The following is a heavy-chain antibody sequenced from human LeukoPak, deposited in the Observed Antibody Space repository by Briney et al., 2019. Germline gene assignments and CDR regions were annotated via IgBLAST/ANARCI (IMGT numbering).Heavy chain of an antibody. D-gene: IGHD3-3*01. CDR1: GYIFTTFD. CDR3: ARGAYDFWSGNPNFDY. Sequence: ASVKVSCKASGYIFTTFDIDWVRQAPGQGLEWMGWMNTNSGNTGYAQKFRGRLTITRDISINTAYMELSSLRSEDTAVYYCARGAYDFWSGNPNFDYWGQGTLVTVSS. J-gene: IGHJ4*02. V-gene: IGHV1-8*03. CDR2: MNTNSGNT.